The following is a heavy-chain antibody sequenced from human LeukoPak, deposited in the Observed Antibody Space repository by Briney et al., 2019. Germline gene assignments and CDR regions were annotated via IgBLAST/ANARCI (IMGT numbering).Heavy chain of an antibody. J-gene: IGHJ4*02. CDR1: GGSFSGYY. CDR3: ARGRVYYDSSGYYHFDY. V-gene: IGHV4-34*01. CDR2: INHSGST. D-gene: IGHD3-22*01. Sequence: PSETLSLTCAVYGGSFSGYYWSWIRQPPGKGLEWIGEINHSGSTNYNPSLKSRVTISVDTSKNQFSLKLSSVTAADTAVYYCARGRVYYDSSGYYHFDYSGQGTLVTVSS.